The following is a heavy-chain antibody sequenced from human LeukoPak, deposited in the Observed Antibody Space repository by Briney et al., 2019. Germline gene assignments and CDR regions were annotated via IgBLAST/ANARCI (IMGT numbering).Heavy chain of an antibody. Sequence: ASVKVSCKASGYTFTSYGISWVRQAPGQGLECMGCISAYNGNTNYAQKLQGRVTMTTDTSTSTAYMELRSLRSDDTAVYYCARDTRSGWSFDAFDIWGQGTMVTVSS. J-gene: IGHJ3*02. D-gene: IGHD6-19*01. CDR1: GYTFTSYG. CDR2: ISAYNGNT. CDR3: ARDTRSGWSFDAFDI. V-gene: IGHV1-18*01.